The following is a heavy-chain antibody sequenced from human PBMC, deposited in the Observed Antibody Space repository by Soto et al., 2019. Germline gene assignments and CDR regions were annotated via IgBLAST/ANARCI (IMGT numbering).Heavy chain of an antibody. D-gene: IGHD3-16*01. V-gene: IGHV5-51*01. CDR1: GYIINNYW. CDR2: IFPDDSDT. J-gene: IGHJ4*02. CDR3: FRGGVTSRTFDY. Sequence: GESLKISCNASGYIINNYWIGWVRQMPGQGLEWMGIIFPDDSDTRYSPSFQGHVTISVDKSISTAYVQWSSLKASDSAIYYCFRGGVTSRTFDYWGQGTLVTVSS.